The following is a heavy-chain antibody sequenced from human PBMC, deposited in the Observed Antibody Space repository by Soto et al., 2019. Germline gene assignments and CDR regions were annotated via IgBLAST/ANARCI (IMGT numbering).Heavy chain of an antibody. J-gene: IGHJ4*02. Sequence: SETLSLTCTVSGGSISSGGYYWSWIRQHPGKGLEWIGYIYYSGSTDYNPSLKSRVTISVDTSKNQFSLKLSSVTAADTAVYYCAREYYYDSSAPGYWGQGTLVTVSS. CDR2: IYYSGST. CDR3: AREYYYDSSAPGY. D-gene: IGHD3-22*01. CDR1: GGSISSGGYY. V-gene: IGHV4-31*03.